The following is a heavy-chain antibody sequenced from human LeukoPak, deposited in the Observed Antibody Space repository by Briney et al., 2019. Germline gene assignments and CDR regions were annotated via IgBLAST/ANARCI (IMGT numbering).Heavy chain of an antibody. CDR3: AKDRLPGGIAVAGTDDGMDV. Sequence: GGSLRLSCVASGFSLDDCAMHWVRQVPGKGLEWVSLISGDGGDTYYADSVKGRFTISRNNSRNSLYLQMNSPRTEDTAFYYCAKDRLPGGIAVAGTDDGMDVWGQGTTVTVSS. CDR1: GFSLDDCA. J-gene: IGHJ6*02. CDR2: ISGDGGDT. V-gene: IGHV3-43*02. D-gene: IGHD6-19*01.